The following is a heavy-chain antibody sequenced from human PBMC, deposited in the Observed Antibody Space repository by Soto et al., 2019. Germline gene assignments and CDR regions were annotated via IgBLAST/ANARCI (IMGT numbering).Heavy chain of an antibody. Sequence: PSETLSLTCAVYGGSFSGYYWSWIRQPPGKGLEWIGEINHSGSTNYNPSLKSRVTISVDTSKNQFSLKLSSVTAADTAVYYCARKEADIVVVPAAMMFDYWGQGTLVTVSS. D-gene: IGHD2-2*01. CDR1: GGSFSGYY. J-gene: IGHJ4*02. CDR2: INHSGST. V-gene: IGHV4-34*01. CDR3: ARKEADIVVVPAAMMFDY.